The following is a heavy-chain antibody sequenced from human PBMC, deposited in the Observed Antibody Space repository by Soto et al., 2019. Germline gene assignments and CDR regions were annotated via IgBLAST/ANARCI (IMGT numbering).Heavy chain of an antibody. J-gene: IGHJ4*02. Sequence: SETLSLTCAVSGGSISSSNWWSWVRQPPGKGLEWIGEIYHSGSTSYNPSLKSRVTISVDKSKNQFSLKLSSVTAADTAVYYCARSLYDFWSGYFDYWGQGTLVTVSS. D-gene: IGHD3-3*01. CDR3: ARSLYDFWSGYFDY. CDR2: IYHSGST. CDR1: GGSISSSNW. V-gene: IGHV4-4*02.